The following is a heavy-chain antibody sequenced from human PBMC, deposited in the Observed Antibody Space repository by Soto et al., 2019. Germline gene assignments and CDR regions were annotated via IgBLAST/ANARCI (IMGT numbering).Heavy chain of an antibody. CDR2: ISSSSSTI. V-gene: IGHV3-48*01. CDR3: AREPMITFGGVIGTDAFDI. Sequence: GGSLRLSCAASGFTFSSYSMNWVRQAPGKGLEWVSYISSSSSTIYYADSVKGRFTISRDNAKNSLYLQMNSLRAEDTAVYYCAREPMITFGGVIGTDAFDIWGQGTMVTVSS. D-gene: IGHD3-16*02. CDR1: GFTFSSYS. J-gene: IGHJ3*02.